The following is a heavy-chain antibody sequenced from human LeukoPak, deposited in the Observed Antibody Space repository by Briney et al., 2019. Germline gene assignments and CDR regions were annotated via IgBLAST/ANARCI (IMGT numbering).Heavy chain of an antibody. CDR1: EGSFTFTSHA. CDR3: AGFFYDNSGDAFDL. CDR2: LIPIYGSA. J-gene: IGHJ3*01. V-gene: IGHV1-69*13. Sequence: ASVKVSCKASEGSFTFTSHAISWVRQAPGQGLEWMGGLIPIYGSANYAQKFQGRVTITSDESTRTVYMELSSLRPEDSAVHYCAGFFYDNSGDAFDLWGQGTMVTVSS. D-gene: IGHD3-22*01.